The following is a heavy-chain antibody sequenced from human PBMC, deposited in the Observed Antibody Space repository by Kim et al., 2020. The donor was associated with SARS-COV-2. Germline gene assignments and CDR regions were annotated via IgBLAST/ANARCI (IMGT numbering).Heavy chain of an antibody. CDR1: GYSISSGYY. J-gene: IGHJ4*02. CDR2: IYHSGST. D-gene: IGHD6-13*01. V-gene: IGHV4-38-2*02. Sequence: SETLSLTCTVSGYSISSGYYWGWIRQPPGKGLEWIGSIYHSGSTYYNPSLKSRVTISVDTSKNQFSLKLSSVTAADTAVYYCARDQSSSCPDYWGQGTLVTVSS. CDR3: ARDQSSSCPDY.